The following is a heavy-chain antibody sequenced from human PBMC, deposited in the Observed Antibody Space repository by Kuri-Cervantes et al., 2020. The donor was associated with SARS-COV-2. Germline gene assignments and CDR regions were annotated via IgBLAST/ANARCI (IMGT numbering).Heavy chain of an antibody. J-gene: IGHJ4*02. CDR1: GGSISSHY. CDR3: ARVLFPQVEAHFDY. Sequence: SETLSLTCTVSGGSISSHYWSWIRQPPGKGLEWIGYIYYSGSTNYNPSLKSRVTISVDTSKNQFSLKLSSVTAADTAVYYCARVLFPQVEAHFDYWGQGSLVTVSS. CDR2: IYYSGST. V-gene: IGHV4-59*11. D-gene: IGHD3-3*01.